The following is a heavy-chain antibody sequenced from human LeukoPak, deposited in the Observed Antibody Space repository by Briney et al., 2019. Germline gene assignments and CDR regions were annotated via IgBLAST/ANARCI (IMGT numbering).Heavy chain of an antibody. CDR1: GFTFSDYY. J-gene: IGHJ3*02. V-gene: IGHV3-11*01. CDR2: ISSSGSTI. Sequence: PGGSLRLSCAASGFTFSDYYMSWIRQAPGKGLEWVSYISSSGSTIYYADSVKGRFTISRDNAKNSLYLQMNSLRAEDTAVYYCATSYSSSDDAFDIWGQGTMVTVSS. CDR3: ATSYSSSDDAFDI. D-gene: IGHD6-13*01.